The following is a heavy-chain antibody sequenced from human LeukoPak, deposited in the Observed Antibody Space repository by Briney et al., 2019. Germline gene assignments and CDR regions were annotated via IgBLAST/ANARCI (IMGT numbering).Heavy chain of an antibody. Sequence: GRSLRLSCAASGFTFDDYAMHWVRQAPGKGLEWVSGISWNSGSIGYADSVKGRFTISRDNAKNSLYLQMNSLRAEDMALYYCAKDIASSYYYYYMDVWGKGTTVTVPS. D-gene: IGHD6-6*01. J-gene: IGHJ6*03. CDR3: AKDIASSYYYYYMDV. CDR1: GFTFDDYA. CDR2: ISWNSGSI. V-gene: IGHV3-9*03.